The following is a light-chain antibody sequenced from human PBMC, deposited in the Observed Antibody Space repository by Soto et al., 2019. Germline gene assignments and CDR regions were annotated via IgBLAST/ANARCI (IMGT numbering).Light chain of an antibody. J-gene: IGKJ4*01. CDR1: QSVSSY. CDR2: DAS. V-gene: IGKV3-11*01. CDR3: QRYNNWPLT. Sequence: ENVLAQSPATLSFSPGERATLSCRASQSVSSYLAWYQQKPGQAPRLLIYDASNRATGIPARFSGSRSGTEFTLTINSLQSEDFAVYYCQRYNNWPLTFGGGTKVDIK.